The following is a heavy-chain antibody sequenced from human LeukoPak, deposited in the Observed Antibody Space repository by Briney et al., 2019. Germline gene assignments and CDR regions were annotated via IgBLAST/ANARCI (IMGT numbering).Heavy chain of an antibody. CDR2: INPSGGST. D-gene: IGHD6-19*01. J-gene: IGHJ5*02. CDR1: GYTFTSYY. CDR3: ARERGEYSSGWSWFDP. Sequence: ASVKVSCKASGYTFTSYYMHWVRQAPGQGLEWMGIINPSGGSTSYAQKFQGRVTMTRDTSTSTVYMELSSLRSEDTAVYYCARERGEYSSGWSWFDPWGQGTLVTVSS. V-gene: IGHV1-46*01.